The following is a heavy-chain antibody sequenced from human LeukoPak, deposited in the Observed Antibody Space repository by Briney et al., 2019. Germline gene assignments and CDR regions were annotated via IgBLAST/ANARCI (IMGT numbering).Heavy chain of an antibody. D-gene: IGHD3-10*01. CDR1: GGSFSGYY. CDR2: INHSGST. J-gene: IGHJ6*02. V-gene: IGHV4-34*01. Sequence: PSETLSLTCAVYGGSFSGYYWSWIRQPPGKGLEWIGEINHSGSTNYNPSLKSRVTISVDTSKNQFSLMLSSVTAADTAVYYCARGKYYGSGSSKRYYYYGMDVWGQGTTVTVSS. CDR3: ARGKYYGSGSSKRYYYYGMDV.